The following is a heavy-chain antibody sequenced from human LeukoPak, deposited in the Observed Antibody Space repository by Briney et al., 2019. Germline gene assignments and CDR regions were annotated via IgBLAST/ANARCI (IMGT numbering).Heavy chain of an antibody. J-gene: IGHJ3*02. V-gene: IGHV4-59*01. D-gene: IGHD5/OR15-5a*01. Sequence: SETLSLTCTVSGGSISSYYWSWIRQPPGKGLEWIGYIYYSGSTNYNPSLKSRVTISVDTSKNQFSLKLSSVTAADTAVYYCARRSTSFPFYDAFDIWGQGTMVTVSS. CDR2: IYYSGST. CDR3: ARRSTSFPFYDAFDI. CDR1: GGSISSYY.